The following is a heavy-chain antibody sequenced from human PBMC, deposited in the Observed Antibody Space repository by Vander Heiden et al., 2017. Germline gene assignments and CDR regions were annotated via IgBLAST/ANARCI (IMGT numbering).Heavy chain of an antibody. CDR1: GFTFSSYA. Sequence: QVQLVESGGGVVQPGRSLRLSCAASGFTFSSYAMHWVRQAPGKGLEWVEVISYDGSNKYYADSVKGRFTISRDNSKNTLYLQMNSLRAENTAVYYCARDNHYGDYPSYFDYWGQGTLVTVSS. D-gene: IGHD4-17*01. J-gene: IGHJ4*02. V-gene: IGHV3-30-3*01. CDR3: ARDNHYGDYPSYFDY. CDR2: ISYDGSNK.